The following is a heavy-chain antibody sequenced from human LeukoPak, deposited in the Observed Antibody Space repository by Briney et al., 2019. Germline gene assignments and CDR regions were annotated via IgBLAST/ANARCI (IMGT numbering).Heavy chain of an antibody. Sequence: GGSLRLSCEASGFTFSRYGMSWVRQAPGKGLEWVSDIRGSGGSTYYADSVKGRFTISRDNSKNTLYLQMNSLRAEDTAVYYCAVNYGDGFDYWGQGTLVTVSS. CDR2: IRGSGGST. CDR1: GFTFSRYG. CDR3: AVNYGDGFDY. V-gene: IGHV3-23*01. J-gene: IGHJ4*02. D-gene: IGHD4-17*01.